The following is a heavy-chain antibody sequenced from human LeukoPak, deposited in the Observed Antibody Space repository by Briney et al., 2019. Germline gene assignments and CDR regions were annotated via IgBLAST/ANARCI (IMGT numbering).Heavy chain of an antibody. CDR3: AKEGYSGSYYFDY. CDR2: ISYDGSNK. Sequence: GGSLRLSWAASGFTFSSYGMHLVRQAPGKGLGWVAVISYDGSNKYYADSVKGRFTISRDNSKNTLYLQMNSLRAEDTAVYYCAKEGYSGSYYFDYWGQGTLVTVSS. J-gene: IGHJ4*02. D-gene: IGHD1-26*01. V-gene: IGHV3-30*18. CDR1: GFTFSSYG.